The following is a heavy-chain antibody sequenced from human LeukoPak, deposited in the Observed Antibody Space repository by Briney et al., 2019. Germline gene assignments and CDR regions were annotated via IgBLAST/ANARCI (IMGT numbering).Heavy chain of an antibody. D-gene: IGHD6-19*01. CDR2: ISSSSSYI. V-gene: IGHV3-21*01. Sequence: PGGSLRLSCAASGFSLSSYGMHWVRQAPGKGLEWVSSISSSSSYIYYADSVKGRFTISRDNAKNSLYLQMNSLRAEDTAVYYCASPIVAVAGYYFDYWGQGTLVTVSS. CDR3: ASPIVAVAGYYFDY. CDR1: GFSLSSYG. J-gene: IGHJ4*02.